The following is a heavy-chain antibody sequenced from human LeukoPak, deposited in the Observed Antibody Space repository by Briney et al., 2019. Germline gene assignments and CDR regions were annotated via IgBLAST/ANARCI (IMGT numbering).Heavy chain of an antibody. J-gene: IGHJ6*02. CDR3: ARGGIGGSSGWKPYYYYGMDV. CDR1: GGSFSGYY. CDR2: INHSGST. D-gene: IGHD6-19*01. Sequence: SETLSLTCAVYGGSFSGYYWSWIRQPPGKGLEWIGEINHSGSTNYNPSLKSRVTISVDTSKNQFSLKLSSVTAADTAVYYCARGGIGGSSGWKPYYYYGMDVWGQGTTVTVS. V-gene: IGHV4-34*01.